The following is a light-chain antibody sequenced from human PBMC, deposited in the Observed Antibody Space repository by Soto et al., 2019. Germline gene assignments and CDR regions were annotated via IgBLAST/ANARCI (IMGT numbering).Light chain of an antibody. V-gene: IGLV2-14*01. Sequence: VLTRPASGSWSPGQSITLPRPGTSRDVGGYNYVSWYQQYPGKAPRLVISDVSNRPSGVSNRFSGSKPGNSASLTISGLQAEDEADYYCSSYTSSSTYVFGTGTKVTVL. CDR2: DVS. J-gene: IGLJ1*01. CDR1: SRDVGGYNY. CDR3: SSYTSSSTYV.